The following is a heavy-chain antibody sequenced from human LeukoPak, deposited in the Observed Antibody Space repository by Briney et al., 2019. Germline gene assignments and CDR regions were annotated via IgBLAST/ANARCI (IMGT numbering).Heavy chain of an antibody. CDR2: IYYSGRT. V-gene: IGHV4-39*07. J-gene: IGHJ4*02. CDR3: ARDDRGGYDSPFDY. D-gene: IGHD5-12*01. CDR1: GGSISSSSYY. Sequence: SETLSLTCTVSGGSISSSSYYWGWIRQPPGKGLEWIGSIYYSGRTYYNPSLKSRVTISVDTSKNQSSLKLSSVTAADTAVYYCARDDRGGYDSPFDYWGQGTLVTVSS.